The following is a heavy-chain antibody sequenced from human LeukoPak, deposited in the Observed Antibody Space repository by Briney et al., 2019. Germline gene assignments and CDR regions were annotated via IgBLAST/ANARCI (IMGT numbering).Heavy chain of an antibody. CDR1: GFTFRTYA. CDR3: ARLTSGQWLVRGFDY. CDR2: ISDSGGTT. J-gene: IGHJ4*02. D-gene: IGHD6-19*01. Sequence: GGSLRLSCVASGFTFRTYAMSWVRQAPGKGLEWVLGISDSGGTTYYLDSVKGRFNISRANSKKTLYLQINSLRAEDTAVYYCARLTSGQWLVRGFDYWGQGTLVTVSS. V-gene: IGHV3-23*02.